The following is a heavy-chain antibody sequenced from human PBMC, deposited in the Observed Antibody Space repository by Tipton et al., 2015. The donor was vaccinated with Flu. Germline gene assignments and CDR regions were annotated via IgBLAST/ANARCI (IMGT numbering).Heavy chain of an antibody. CDR2: IYHSGST. D-gene: IGHD1-26*01. CDR3: ARPLNSGREYAFDI. J-gene: IGHJ3*02. CDR1: GYSISSGYY. Sequence: LRLPCTVSGYSISSGYYWGWIRQAPGEGLEWIATIYHSGSTYYNPSLKSRVTISMDTSKNQFSLKLNSVTAADTAVYYCARPLNSGREYAFDIWGQGTKVTVSA. V-gene: IGHV4-38-2*02.